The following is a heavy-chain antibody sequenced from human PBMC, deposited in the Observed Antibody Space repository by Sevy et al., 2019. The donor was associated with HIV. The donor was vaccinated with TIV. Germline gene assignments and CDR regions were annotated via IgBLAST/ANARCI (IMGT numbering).Heavy chain of an antibody. CDR3: ARHWDDSSGFRMDV. D-gene: IGHD5-12*01. Sequence: GGSLRLSCVASEFTFRRFWMTWVRQAPGKGLEWVANIKQDGSEKNYVDSVKGRFTISRDNAKNSLYLQMNSLRAEDTAVYYCARHWDDSSGFRMDVWGQGTTVTVSS. CDR1: EFTFRRFW. CDR2: IKQDGSEK. J-gene: IGHJ6*02. V-gene: IGHV3-7*01.